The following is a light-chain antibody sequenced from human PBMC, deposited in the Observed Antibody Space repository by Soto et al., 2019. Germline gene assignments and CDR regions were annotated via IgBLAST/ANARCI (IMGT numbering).Light chain of an antibody. CDR2: DAS. J-gene: IGKJ1*01. CDR3: QHYNSHSEA. CDR1: QSISSW. Sequence: DIHMTQSPSSVSASVGDRVTITCRASQSISSWLAWYQQKPGKAPKLLIYDASSLESGVPSRSSGSGSGTEFTLTISSLQPDDFATYYCQHYNSHSEAFGQGTKVDIK. V-gene: IGKV1-5*01.